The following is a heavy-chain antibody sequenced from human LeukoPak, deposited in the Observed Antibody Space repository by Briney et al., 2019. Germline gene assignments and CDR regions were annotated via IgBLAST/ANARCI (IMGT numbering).Heavy chain of an antibody. CDR1: GFNFADYG. Sequence: GGSLRLSCAASGFNFADYGMSWVRQAPGNGLEWVSGINWNGGSTGYADSVKGRFTISRDNAKNSLFLQMNSLRAEDTALYYCARGEIVGYCSGGSCYRPIDIWGQGTMVTVSS. CDR2: INWNGGST. CDR3: ARGEIVGYCSGGSCYRPIDI. J-gene: IGHJ3*02. V-gene: IGHV3-20*04. D-gene: IGHD2-15*01.